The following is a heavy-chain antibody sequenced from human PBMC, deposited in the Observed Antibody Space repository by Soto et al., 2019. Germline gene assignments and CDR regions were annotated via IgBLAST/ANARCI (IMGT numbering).Heavy chain of an antibody. D-gene: IGHD4-17*01. Sequence: ASVKVSCKASGYTFTSYGISWVRQAPGQGLEWMGWISAYNGNTNYAQKLQGRVTMTTDTSTSTAYMELRSLRSDDTAVYYCARDWGYGDYSIRYYYDMDVWGKGTTVTVSS. CDR2: ISAYNGNT. CDR3: ARDWGYGDYSIRYYYDMDV. V-gene: IGHV1-18*01. CDR1: GYTFTSYG. J-gene: IGHJ6*03.